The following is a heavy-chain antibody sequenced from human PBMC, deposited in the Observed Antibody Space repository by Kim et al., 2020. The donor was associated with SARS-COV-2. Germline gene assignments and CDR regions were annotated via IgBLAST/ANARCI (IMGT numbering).Heavy chain of an antibody. D-gene: IGHD3-3*01. V-gene: IGHV3-30*18. CDR1: GFTFSSYG. CDR3: AKDPEGLSLLFDY. J-gene: IGHJ4*02. CDR2: ISYDGSNK. Sequence: GGSLRLSCAASGFTFSSYGMHWVRQAPGKGLEWVAVISYDGSNKYYADSVKGRFTISRDNSKNTLYLQMNSLRAEDTAVYYCAKDPEGLSLLFDYWGQGTLVTVSS.